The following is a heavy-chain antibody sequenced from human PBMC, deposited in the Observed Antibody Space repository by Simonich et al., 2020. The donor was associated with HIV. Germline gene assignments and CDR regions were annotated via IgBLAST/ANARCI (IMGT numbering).Heavy chain of an antibody. J-gene: IGHJ4*02. CDR1: GGSFSGYY. CDR3: ARRDRELILYFDY. D-gene: IGHD3-3*01. CDR2: INHSGIT. V-gene: IGHV4-34*04. Sequence: QVQLQQWGAGLLKPSETLSLTCAVYGGSFSGYYWSCIRQPPGKGLEWIGEINHSGITNNKSSLNSRATISVDKSKNQFSLKLSSVTAADTAIYYCARRDRELILYFDYWGQGNLVTVSS.